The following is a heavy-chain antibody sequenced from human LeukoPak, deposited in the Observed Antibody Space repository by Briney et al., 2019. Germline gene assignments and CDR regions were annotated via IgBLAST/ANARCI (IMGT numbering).Heavy chain of an antibody. CDR1: GLTFSSYA. CDR2: ISSNGGFT. D-gene: IGHD1-26*01. Sequence: GGSLRLSCAASGLTFSSYAMHWVRQAPGKGLEYVSAISSNGGFTYYADSVKGRFTISRDNSKNTLYLQMGSLRGEDMAVYYCARWRPIEYFDIWGRGTLVTVSS. J-gene: IGHJ2*01. V-gene: IGHV3-64*02. CDR3: ARWRPIEYFDI.